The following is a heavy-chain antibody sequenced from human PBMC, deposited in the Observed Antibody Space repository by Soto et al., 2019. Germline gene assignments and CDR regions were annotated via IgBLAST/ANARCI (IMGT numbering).Heavy chain of an antibody. Sequence: GGSLRLSCAASGFTFSTSGMSWVRQAPGKGLEWVSSISGSGDYTNYADSVKGRFTISRDNSKNTLYLQINSLTAEDTAVYYCANHGGFDIWGQGTMVTVSS. CDR3: ANHGGFDI. V-gene: IGHV3-23*01. D-gene: IGHD4-17*01. CDR1: GFTFSTSG. CDR2: ISGSGDYT. J-gene: IGHJ3*02.